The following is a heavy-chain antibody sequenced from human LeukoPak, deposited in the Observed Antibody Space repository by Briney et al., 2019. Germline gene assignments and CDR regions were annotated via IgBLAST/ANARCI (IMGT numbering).Heavy chain of an antibody. D-gene: IGHD3-3*01. J-gene: IGHJ4*02. V-gene: IGHV3-21*01. Sequence: PGGSLRLSCAASGFTFSSYGMHWVRQAPGKGLEWVSSISSSSSYIYYADSVKGRFTISRDNAKNSLYLQMNSLRAEDTAVYYCARDPHYDFWSGYYPPDYWGQGTLVTVSS. CDR3: ARDPHYDFWSGYYPPDY. CDR1: GFTFSSYG. CDR2: ISSSSSYI.